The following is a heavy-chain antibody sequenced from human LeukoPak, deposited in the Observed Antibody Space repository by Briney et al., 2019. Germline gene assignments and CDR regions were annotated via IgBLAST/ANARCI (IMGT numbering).Heavy chain of an antibody. J-gene: IGHJ4*02. D-gene: IGHD6-13*01. Sequence: PGGSLRLSCAASGFSVSNNYMSWVRQAPGKGLEWVSVIYRGGSTYYVDSVKGRFTMSRDNSKNTVYLQMDSLRAEDTAVYYCARDRGAAAGNWGQGTLVTVSS. CDR3: ARDRGAAAGN. CDR2: IYRGGST. CDR1: GFSVSNNY. V-gene: IGHV3-53*01.